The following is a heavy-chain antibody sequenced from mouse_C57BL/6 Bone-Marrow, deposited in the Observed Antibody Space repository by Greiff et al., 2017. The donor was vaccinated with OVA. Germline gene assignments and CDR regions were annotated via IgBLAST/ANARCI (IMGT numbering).Heavy chain of an antibody. CDR2: IDPENGDT. Sequence: VQLQQSGAELVRPGASVKLSCTASGFNIKDDYMHWVKQRPEQGLEWIGWIDPENGDTEYASQFQGKATITADTSSNTAYLQLSSLTSEDTAVYYCTSGYYAMDYWGQGTSVTVSS. J-gene: IGHJ4*01. CDR3: TSGYYAMDY. V-gene: IGHV14-4*01. CDR1: GFNIKDDY.